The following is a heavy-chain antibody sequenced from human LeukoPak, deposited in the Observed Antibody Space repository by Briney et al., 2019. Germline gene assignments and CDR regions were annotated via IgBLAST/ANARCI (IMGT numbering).Heavy chain of an antibody. D-gene: IGHD2-15*01. V-gene: IGHV4-39*07. J-gene: IGHJ4*02. CDR2: LYYSGST. CDR1: GDSISSSGYY. Sequence: PSETLSLTCTVSGDSISSSGYYWGWIRQPPGKGLEWIASLYYSGSTYHNPSLKSRVTISLDTSKSHFSLKLTSVTAADTAVYYCARRYCSGGTCYGTYYFDSWGQGILVTVSS. CDR3: ARRYCSGGTCYGTYYFDS.